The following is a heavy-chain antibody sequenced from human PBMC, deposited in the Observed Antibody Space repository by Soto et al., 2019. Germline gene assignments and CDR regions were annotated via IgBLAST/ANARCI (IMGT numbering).Heavy chain of an antibody. D-gene: IGHD6-6*01. CDR1: GFMFRNFG. J-gene: IGHJ1*01. CDR3: AKDIRASAVDHGEYFQH. Sequence: QVQLVESGGGLVQPGRSLRLSCAASGFMFRNFGIHWVRQAPGKGLEWVAVISYDGHNKFYGDSVKGRFTISRDNSKNTVYLQMNSLSAEDTAVYYCAKDIRASAVDHGEYFQHWGQGTLVTVSS. V-gene: IGHV3-30*18. CDR2: ISYDGHNK.